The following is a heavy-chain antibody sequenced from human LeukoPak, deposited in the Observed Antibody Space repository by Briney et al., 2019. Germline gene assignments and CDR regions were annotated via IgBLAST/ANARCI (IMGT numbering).Heavy chain of an antibody. D-gene: IGHD5-18*01. J-gene: IGHJ6*03. CDR3: ARDRKRGYSYGYPYYMDV. Sequence: ASVKVSCKGSGGTFSSYAISWVRQAPGQGLEWMGGIIPIFGTANYAQKFQGRVTITTDESTSTAYMELSSLRSEDTAVYYCARDRKRGYSYGYPYYMDVWGKGTTVTVSS. V-gene: IGHV1-69*05. CDR2: IIPIFGTA. CDR1: GGTFSSYA.